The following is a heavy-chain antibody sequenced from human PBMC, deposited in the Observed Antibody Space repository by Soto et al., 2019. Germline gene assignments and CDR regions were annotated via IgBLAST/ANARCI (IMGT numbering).Heavy chain of an antibody. J-gene: IGHJ4*02. V-gene: IGHV4-34*01. CDR3: ARVDDY. CDR1: GGSFSGYY. CDR2: INHRGNT. Sequence: SETLSLSCAVYGGSFSGYYWSWIRQPPGKGLEWIGEINHRGNTKYNPSLRSRVSISVDTSKNQFSLEVSSVTAADTAVYYCARVDDYWSQGTLVTVSS.